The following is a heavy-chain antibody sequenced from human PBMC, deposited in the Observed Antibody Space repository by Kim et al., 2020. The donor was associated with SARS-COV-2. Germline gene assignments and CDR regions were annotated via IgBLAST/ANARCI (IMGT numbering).Heavy chain of an antibody. CDR3: ASVSGGLLCSGGSCYSDPDAFDI. CDR1: GFTFSSYW. V-gene: IGHV3-7*01. D-gene: IGHD2-15*01. CDR2: IKQDGSEK. J-gene: IGHJ3*02. Sequence: GGSLRLSCAASGFTFSSYWMSWVRQAPGKGLEWVANIKQDGSEKYYVDSVKGRFTISRDNAKNSLYLQMNSLRAEDTAVYYCASVSGGLLCSGGSCYSDPDAFDIWGQGTMVTVSS.